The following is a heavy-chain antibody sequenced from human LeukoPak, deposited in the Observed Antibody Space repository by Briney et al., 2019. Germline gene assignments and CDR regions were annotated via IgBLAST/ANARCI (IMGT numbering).Heavy chain of an antibody. CDR2: IYPGDSDT. J-gene: IGHJ4*02. Sequence: GESLKISCKASGYSFTNYWIGWVRQMPGKGLEWMGIIYPGDSDTRYSPSFQGQVTISADKSITTAYLYWSSLRASDTAIYYCARHSSRDHRYYFDSWGQGTLVFVSS. V-gene: IGHV5-51*01. CDR3: ARHSSRDHRYYFDS. CDR1: GYSFTNYW.